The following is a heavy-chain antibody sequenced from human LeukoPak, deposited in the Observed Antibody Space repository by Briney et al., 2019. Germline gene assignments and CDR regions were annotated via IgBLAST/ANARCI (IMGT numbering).Heavy chain of an antibody. V-gene: IGHV3-21*01. J-gene: IGHJ4*02. CDR3: ARELGGQFTSSGFDY. Sequence: PGGSLRLSCAASGFTFSSYTMHWVRQAPGKGLEWVSSISIGPNYIYYADSVKGRFTISRDNAKNSLYLQMNSLRAGDTAVFYCARELGGQFTSSGFDYWGQGTLVTVSS. CDR2: ISIGPNYI. D-gene: IGHD6-19*01. CDR1: GFTFSSYT.